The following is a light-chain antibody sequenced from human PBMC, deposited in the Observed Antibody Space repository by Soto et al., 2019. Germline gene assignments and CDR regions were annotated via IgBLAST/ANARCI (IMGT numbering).Light chain of an antibody. CDR1: QSITSW. CDR2: KAS. J-gene: IGKJ1*01. CDR3: QQYDNYWT. V-gene: IGKV1-5*03. Sequence: DIQMTQSPSTLSASVGDRVTITCRASQSITSWLAWYQQKPGKAPKLLIYKASSLESGVPSRFSGSGSGTEFTLTINSLQPGDFATYYCQQYDNYWTFGQGTKVDI.